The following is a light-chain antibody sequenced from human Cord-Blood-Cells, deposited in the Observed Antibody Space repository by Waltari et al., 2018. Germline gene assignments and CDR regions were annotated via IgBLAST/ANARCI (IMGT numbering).Light chain of an antibody. Sequence: DIVMTQSPDSLAVSLGGRATINCKSSQSVLYSSNNKNYLAWYQQKPGQPPKLLIYWASTQEAGVPDRCGGSCSRTDSTPTISSLQAEDVAVYYCQQYYNTPTFGQGTKVEIK. CDR3: QQYYNTPT. CDR2: WAS. CDR1: QSVLYSSNNKNY. J-gene: IGKJ1*01. V-gene: IGKV4-1*01.